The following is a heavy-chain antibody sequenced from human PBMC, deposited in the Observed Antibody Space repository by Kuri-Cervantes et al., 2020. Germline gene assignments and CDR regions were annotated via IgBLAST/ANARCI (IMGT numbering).Heavy chain of an antibody. D-gene: IGHD3-10*01. J-gene: IGHJ6*02. Sequence: LSLTCAASGFSFSSYAMCWVRQAPGKGLEWVGRIKSKTDGGTTDYAAPVKGRFTISRDDSKNTLYLQMNSLKTEDTAVYYCTTDGVYYYYGMDVWGQGTTVTVSS. CDR1: GFSFSSYA. CDR3: TTDGVYYYYGMDV. CDR2: IKSKTDGGTT. V-gene: IGHV3-15*01.